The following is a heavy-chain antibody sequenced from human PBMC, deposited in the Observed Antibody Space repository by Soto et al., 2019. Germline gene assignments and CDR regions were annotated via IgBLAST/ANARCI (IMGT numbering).Heavy chain of an antibody. CDR2: IIPIFGTA. V-gene: IGHV1-69*13. J-gene: IGHJ4*02. Sequence: VASVKVSCKASGGTFSSYAISWVRQAPGQGLEWMGGIIPIFGTANYAQKFQGRVTITADESTSTAYMELSSLRSEDTAVYYCARSSGSYYSFFLYWGQGTLVTVSP. CDR3: ARSSGSYYSFFLY. D-gene: IGHD1-26*01. CDR1: GGTFSSYA.